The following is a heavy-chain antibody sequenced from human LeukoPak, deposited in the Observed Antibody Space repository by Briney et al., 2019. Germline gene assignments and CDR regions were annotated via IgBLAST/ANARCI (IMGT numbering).Heavy chain of an antibody. D-gene: IGHD2-15*01. Sequence: SETLSLICTVSGGFIRSGDYHWTWIRHPPAKGLEWIGYIYYTGSTYYNPSLKSRVTISVDTSKNQFSLKLSSVTAADTAVYYCAGKGGRDWGQGTLVTVSS. CDR3: AGKGGRD. J-gene: IGHJ4*02. V-gene: IGHV4-30-4*01. CDR1: GGFIRSGDYH. CDR2: IYYTGST.